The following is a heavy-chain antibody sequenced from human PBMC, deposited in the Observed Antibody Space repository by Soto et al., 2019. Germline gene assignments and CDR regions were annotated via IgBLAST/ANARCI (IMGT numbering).Heavy chain of an antibody. CDR2: IKQDGGDK. J-gene: IGHJ5*02. V-gene: IGHV3-7*05. CDR1: GFTFSNYW. Sequence: EVQLVESGGGLVQPGGSLRLSCAASGFTFSNYWMSWVRQAPGKGLEWVANIKQDGGDKYYVDSVKGRFTISRDNAKNVLLLQINGQGAEDAAVYSCPGVKRLRGESWGQGTLVTVPS. CDR3: PGVKRLRGES. D-gene: IGHD3-10*01.